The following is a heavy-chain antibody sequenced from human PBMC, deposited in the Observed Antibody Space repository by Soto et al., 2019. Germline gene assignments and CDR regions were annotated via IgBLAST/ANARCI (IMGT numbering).Heavy chain of an antibody. CDR2: INHSGST. J-gene: IGHJ4*02. Sequence: PSETLSLTCAVYGGSFSGYYWTWIRQPPGTGLEWIGEINHSGSTNYNPSLKSRVTISVDTSKNQFSLKLTSVTAADTAVYYCARDVATYNWNHDSDYWGQGTLVTVSS. V-gene: IGHV4-34*01. CDR3: ARDVATYNWNHDSDY. CDR1: GGSFSGYY. D-gene: IGHD1-20*01.